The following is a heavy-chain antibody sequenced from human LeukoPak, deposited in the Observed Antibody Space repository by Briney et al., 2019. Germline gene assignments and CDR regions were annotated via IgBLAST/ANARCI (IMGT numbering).Heavy chain of an antibody. CDR2: IYSSGST. V-gene: IGHV4-34*01. J-gene: IGHJ4*02. D-gene: IGHD3-22*01. CDR3: ARAQRITTRVEEKLFDF. Sequence: PGGSLRLSCAASGFTFSDYYMSWIRQAPGKGLEWIGNIYSSGSTNYNPSLKSRITISVDTSRNQFSLKMSSVTAADTAVYYCARAQRITTRVEEKLFDFWGQGTLVTVSS. CDR1: GFTFSDYY.